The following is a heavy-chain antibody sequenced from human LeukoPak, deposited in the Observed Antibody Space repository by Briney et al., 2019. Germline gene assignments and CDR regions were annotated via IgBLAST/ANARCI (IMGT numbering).Heavy chain of an antibody. CDR2: INHSGST. D-gene: IGHD2-2*01. Sequence: PSETLSLTCAVYGGSFSGYYWSGIRQPPGKGLEWIGEINHSGSTNYNPSLKSRVTISVDTSKNQFSLKLSSVTAADTAVYYCASGGLPGDYWGQGPLVTVSS. J-gene: IGHJ4*02. CDR1: GGSFSGYY. V-gene: IGHV4-34*01. CDR3: ASGGLPGDY.